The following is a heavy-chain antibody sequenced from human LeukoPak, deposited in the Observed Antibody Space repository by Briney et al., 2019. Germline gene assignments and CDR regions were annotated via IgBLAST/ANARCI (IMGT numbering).Heavy chain of an antibody. CDR2: ISGIDGST. D-gene: IGHD3-10*01. J-gene: IGHJ4*02. CDR3: AKANVAMVRGVIDY. V-gene: IGHV3-23*01. CDR1: GFTFSSYA. Sequence: GGSLRLSCAASGFTFSSYAMSWVRQAPGKGLEWVSVISGIDGSTYYTDSVKGRFTISRDTSKNTLYLQMNSLRAEDTALYYCAKANVAMVRGVIDYWGLGTLVTVSS.